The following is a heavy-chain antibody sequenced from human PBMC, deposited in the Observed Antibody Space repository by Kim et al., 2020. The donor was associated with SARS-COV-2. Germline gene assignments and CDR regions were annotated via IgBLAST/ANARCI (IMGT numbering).Heavy chain of an antibody. D-gene: IGHD5-12*01. J-gene: IGHJ6*02. CDR1: GGSFSGYY. CDR2: INHSGST. V-gene: IGHV4-34*01. Sequence: SETLSLTCAVYGGSFSGYYWSWIRQPPGKGLEWIGEINHSGSTNYNPSLKSRVTISVDTSKNQFSLKLSSVTAADTAVYYCARAVIVAVRLEYYYYGMDVWGQGTTVTVSS. CDR3: ARAVIVAVRLEYYYYGMDV.